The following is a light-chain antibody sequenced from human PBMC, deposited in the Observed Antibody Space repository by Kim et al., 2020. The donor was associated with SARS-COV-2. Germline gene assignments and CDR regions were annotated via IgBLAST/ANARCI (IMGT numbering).Light chain of an antibody. J-gene: IGKJ1*01. V-gene: IGKV1-39*01. CDR2: AAS. CDR1: QSITTY. CDR3: QQSYSTLWT. Sequence: ASVGDRVTITCRASQSITTYLNWYQLRPGKAPKLLIYAASSLQSGVPSRFSGSGSGTDFTLTISSLQPEDFATYYCQQSYSTLWTFGQGTKVDIK.